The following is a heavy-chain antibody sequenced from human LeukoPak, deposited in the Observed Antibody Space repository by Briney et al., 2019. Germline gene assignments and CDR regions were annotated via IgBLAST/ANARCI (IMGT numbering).Heavy chain of an antibody. J-gene: IGHJ4*02. CDR1: GFTFSSYS. Sequence: GGSLRLSCAASGFTFSSYSMNWVRQAPGKGLGWVSYISSSSTSMYYADSVKGRFTISRDNARNSLYLQMNSLRAEDTAVYYCARQNGAGYYYYFDSWGQGTLVTVSS. V-gene: IGHV3-48*01. D-gene: IGHD3-22*01. CDR3: ARQNGAGYYYYFDS. CDR2: ISSSSTSM.